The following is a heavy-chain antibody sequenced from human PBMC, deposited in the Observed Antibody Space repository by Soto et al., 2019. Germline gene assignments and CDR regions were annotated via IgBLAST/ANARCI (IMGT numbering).Heavy chain of an antibody. CDR2: IYYSGST. Sequence: PSLTCTVSGGSISSGGYYWSWIRQHPGKGLEWIGYIYYSGSTYYNPSLKSRVTISVDTSKNQFSLKLSSVTAADTAVYYCTVTTPEADYYYYGMDVWGQGTTVTVSS. D-gene: IGHD4-4*01. CDR3: TVTTPEADYYYYGMDV. J-gene: IGHJ6*02. V-gene: IGHV4-31*03. CDR1: GGSISSGGYY.